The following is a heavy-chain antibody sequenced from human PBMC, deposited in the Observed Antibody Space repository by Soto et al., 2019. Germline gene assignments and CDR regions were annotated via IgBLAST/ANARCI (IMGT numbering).Heavy chain of an antibody. CDR2: ISYDGSNK. V-gene: IGHV3-30-3*01. CDR3: ARGAINYYYEDV. CDR1: GFTFSSYA. Sequence: TGGSLRLSCAASGFTFSSYAMSWVRQAPGKGLEWVAVISYDGSNKYYADSVKGRFTISRDNAKNTLYLEMNSLRVEDTADYYCARGAINYYYEDVWGKGTTVTVSS. J-gene: IGHJ6*03.